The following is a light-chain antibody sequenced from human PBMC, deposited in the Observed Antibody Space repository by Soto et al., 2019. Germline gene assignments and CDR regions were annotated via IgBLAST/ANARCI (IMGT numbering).Light chain of an antibody. Sequence: QSALTQPPSASGSPGQSVTISCTGTSSDVGAYKYVSWYQQYPGKAPKLMIYEVTKRPSGVPDRFSGSKSGNTASLTVSGLQAEDDADYYCTSYVGNDIWVFGAGTKVTVL. CDR2: EVT. CDR3: TSYVGNDIWV. CDR1: SSDVGAYKY. J-gene: IGLJ3*02. V-gene: IGLV2-8*01.